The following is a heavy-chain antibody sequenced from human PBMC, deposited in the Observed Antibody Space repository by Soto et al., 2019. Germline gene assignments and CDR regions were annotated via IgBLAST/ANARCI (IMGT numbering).Heavy chain of an antibody. CDR2: INPSGGST. V-gene: IGHV1-46*01. CDR3: ARGRGPSTVTDAFDI. Sequence: ASVKVSCKASGYTFTSYYMHWVRQAPGQGLEWMGIINPSGGSTSYAQKFQGRATMTRDTSTSTVYMELSSLRSEDTAVYYCARGRGPSTVTDAFDIWGQGTMVTVSS. CDR1: GYTFTSYY. J-gene: IGHJ3*02. D-gene: IGHD4-17*01.